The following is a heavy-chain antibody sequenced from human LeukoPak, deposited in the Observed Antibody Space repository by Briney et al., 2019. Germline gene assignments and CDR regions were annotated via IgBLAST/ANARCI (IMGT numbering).Heavy chain of an antibody. J-gene: IGHJ4*02. Sequence: SETLSLTCTVSGGSISSYYWSWIRQPPGKGLEWIGEINHSGSTNYNPSLKSRVTISVDTSKNQFSLKLSSVTAADTAVYYCARVRGDGNNPYDYWGQGTLVTVSS. D-gene: IGHD2/OR15-2a*01. CDR1: GGSISSYY. CDR3: ARVRGDGNNPYDY. CDR2: INHSGST. V-gene: IGHV4-34*01.